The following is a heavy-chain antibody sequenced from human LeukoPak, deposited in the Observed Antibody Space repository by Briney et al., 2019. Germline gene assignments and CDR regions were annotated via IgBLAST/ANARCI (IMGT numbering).Heavy chain of an antibody. D-gene: IGHD5-18*01. Sequence: GESLKISCKGSGYSFTSYWIGWVRQMPGKGLEWMGIIYPGDSDTRYSPSLQGQVTISADKSISTAYLQWSSLKASDTAMYYCARRSYGPLLSVYFDYWGQGTLVTVSS. CDR1: GYSFTSYW. V-gene: IGHV5-51*01. CDR2: IYPGDSDT. CDR3: ARRSYGPLLSVYFDY. J-gene: IGHJ4*02.